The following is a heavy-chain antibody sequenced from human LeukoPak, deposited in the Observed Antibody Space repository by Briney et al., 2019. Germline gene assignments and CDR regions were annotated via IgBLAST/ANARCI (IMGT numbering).Heavy chain of an antibody. Sequence: SETLSLTCTVSGGSISSSSYYWSWIRQPPGKGLEWIGYIYYSGSTNYNPSLKSRVTISVDTSKNQFSLKLSSVTAADTAVYYCASGSYSYGAFDIWGQGTMVTVSS. V-gene: IGHV4-61*05. J-gene: IGHJ3*02. D-gene: IGHD1-26*01. CDR1: GGSISSSSYY. CDR2: IYYSGST. CDR3: ASGSYSYGAFDI.